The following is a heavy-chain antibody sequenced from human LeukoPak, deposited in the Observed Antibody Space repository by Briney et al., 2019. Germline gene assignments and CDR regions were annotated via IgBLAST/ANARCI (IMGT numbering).Heavy chain of an antibody. CDR3: ARAYRELAHYYFDY. D-gene: IGHD1-1*01. CDR2: INHSGST. Sequence: SETLSLTCTVSGGSISSSSYYWGWIRQPPGKGLEWIGEINHSGSTNYNPSLKSRVTISVDTSKNQFSLKLSSVTAADTAVYYCARAYRELAHYYFDYWGQGTLVTVSS. CDR1: GGSISSSSYY. V-gene: IGHV4-39*07. J-gene: IGHJ4*02.